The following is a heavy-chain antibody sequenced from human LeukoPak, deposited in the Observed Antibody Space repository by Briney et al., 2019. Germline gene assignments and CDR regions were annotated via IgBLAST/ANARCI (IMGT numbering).Heavy chain of an antibody. D-gene: IGHD2-15*01. CDR2: ISWNSGSI. CDR3: AKDQPRYCSGGSCYFFDY. J-gene: IGHJ4*02. Sequence: PGGSLRLSCAASGFTFDDYAMHWVRQAPGKGLEWVSGISWNSGSIGYADSVKGRFTISRDNAKNSLYLQMNSLRAEDTAVYYCAKDQPRYCSGGSCYFFDYWGQGTLVTVSS. V-gene: IGHV3-9*01. CDR1: GFTFDDYA.